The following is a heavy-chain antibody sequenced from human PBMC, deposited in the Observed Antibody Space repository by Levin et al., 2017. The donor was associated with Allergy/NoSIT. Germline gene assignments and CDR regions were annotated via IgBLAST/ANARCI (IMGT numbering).Heavy chain of an antibody. D-gene: IGHD5-24*01. CDR1: GGSISSYY. CDR3: ARVRGDGYNIYYYYGMDV. V-gene: IGHV4-59*01. CDR2: IYYSGST. J-gene: IGHJ6*02. Sequence: SETLSLTCTVSGGSISSYYWSWIRQPPGKGLEWIGYIYYSGSTNYNPSLKSRVTISVDTSKNQFSLKLSSVTAADTAVYYCARVRGDGYNIYYYYGMDVWAKGPRSPSP.